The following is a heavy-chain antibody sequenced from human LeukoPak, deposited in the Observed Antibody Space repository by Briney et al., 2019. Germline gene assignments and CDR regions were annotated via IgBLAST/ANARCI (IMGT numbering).Heavy chain of an antibody. D-gene: IGHD6-13*01. Sequence: GGSLRLSCGVSGFTFSDYWMNWVRQAPGKGLEWVASIKQDGSEKSYVDSVKGRFTISRDNAKNSLYLQMSSLRAEDTAVYYCGRDGTAPGLYFALWGQGTLVTASS. V-gene: IGHV3-7*01. CDR1: GFTFSDYW. CDR2: IKQDGSEK. CDR3: GRDGTAPGLYFAL. J-gene: IGHJ4*01.